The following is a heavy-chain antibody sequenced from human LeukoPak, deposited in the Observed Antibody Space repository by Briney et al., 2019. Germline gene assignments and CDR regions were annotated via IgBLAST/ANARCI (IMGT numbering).Heavy chain of an antibody. V-gene: IGHV1-69*13. Sequence: GASVKVSCKASGGTFSSYAISWVRQAPGQGLEWMGGIIPIFGTANYAQKFQGRVTITADESTSTAYMELSSLRSEDTAVYYCATTPYYSAHRTFDYWGQGTLVTVSS. J-gene: IGHJ4*02. CDR2: IIPIFGTA. CDR3: ATTPYYSAHRTFDY. CDR1: GGTFSSYA. D-gene: IGHD2/OR15-2a*01.